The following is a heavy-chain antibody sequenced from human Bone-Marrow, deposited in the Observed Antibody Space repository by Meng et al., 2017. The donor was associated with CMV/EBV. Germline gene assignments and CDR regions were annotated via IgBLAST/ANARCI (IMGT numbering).Heavy chain of an antibody. CDR1: GFTFSSYS. CDR2: ISSSSSYI. CDR3: ARDRELLLSMDG. D-gene: IGHD1-26*01. V-gene: IGHV3-21*01. Sequence: GGSLRLSCAASGFTFSSYSMNWVRQAPGKGLEWVSSISSSSSYIYYADSVKGRFTISRDNAKNSLYLQMNSLRAEDTAVYYCARDRELLLSMDGWGQGTTATVSS. J-gene: IGHJ6*02.